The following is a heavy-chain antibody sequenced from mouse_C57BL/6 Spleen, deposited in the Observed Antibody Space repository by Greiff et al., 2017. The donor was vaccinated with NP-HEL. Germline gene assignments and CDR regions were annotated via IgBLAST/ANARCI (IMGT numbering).Heavy chain of an antibody. V-gene: IGHV1-52*01. CDR3: ARSPGRYGHWFAY. CDR1: GYTFTSYW. J-gene: IGHJ3*01. CDR2: IDPSDSET. D-gene: IGHD1-1*02. Sequence: QVQLQQPGAELVRPGSSVKLSCKASGYTFTSYWMHWVKQRPIQGLEWIGNIDPSDSETHYNQKFKDKATLTVDKSSSTAYMQLSSLTSEDSAVYYCARSPGRYGHWFAYWGQGTLVTVSA.